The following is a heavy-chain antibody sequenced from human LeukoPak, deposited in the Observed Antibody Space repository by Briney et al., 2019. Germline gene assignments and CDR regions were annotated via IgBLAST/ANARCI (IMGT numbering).Heavy chain of an antibody. CDR3: ATSVEYYYDSSGNDFDY. CDR2: IGGSGS. V-gene: IGHV3-48*02. CDR1: GFTFSTYS. Sequence: SGGSLRLSCAGSGFTFSTYSIKWVRQAPGKGLEWVSHIGGSGSYADSVKGRFTISRDNAKNSVYLQMNSLRDEDTAVYFCATSVEYYYDSSGNDFDYWGQGTLVTVSS. J-gene: IGHJ4*02. D-gene: IGHD3-22*01.